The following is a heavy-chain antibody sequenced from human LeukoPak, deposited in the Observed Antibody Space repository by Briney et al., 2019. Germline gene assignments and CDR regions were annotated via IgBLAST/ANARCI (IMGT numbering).Heavy chain of an antibody. CDR2: IKQDGSDK. Sequence: PGGSLRLSCAASGFTFSSYWMSWVRQAPGKGLEWVANIKQDGSDKYYVDSVKGRFTISRDNAKNSLYLQMNSLRAEDTAVYYCARDKYDFWSGYPYGMDVWGQGTTVTVSS. D-gene: IGHD3-3*01. J-gene: IGHJ6*02. V-gene: IGHV3-7*01. CDR3: ARDKYDFWSGYPYGMDV. CDR1: GFTFSSYW.